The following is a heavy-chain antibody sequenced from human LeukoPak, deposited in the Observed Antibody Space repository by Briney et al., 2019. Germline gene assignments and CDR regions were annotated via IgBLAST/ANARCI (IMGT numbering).Heavy chain of an antibody. CDR2: IRYDGSNK. Sequence: GGSLRLSCAVSGFTFSNYVMSWVRQAPGKGLEWVAFIRYDGSNKYYADSVKGRFTISRDNSKNTLYLQMNSLRAEDTAVYYCATSDYDFWSGPDYWGQGTLVTVSS. D-gene: IGHD3-3*01. J-gene: IGHJ4*02. CDR1: GFTFSNYV. V-gene: IGHV3-30*02. CDR3: ATSDYDFWSGPDY.